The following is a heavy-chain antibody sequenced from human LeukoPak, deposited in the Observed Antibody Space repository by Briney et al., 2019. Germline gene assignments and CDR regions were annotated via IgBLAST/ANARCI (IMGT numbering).Heavy chain of an antibody. CDR2: IDPSDSYT. J-gene: IGHJ4*02. CDR1: GYSFTSYW. CDR3: ARVEVVAAISWDY. D-gene: IGHD2-15*01. V-gene: IGHV5-10-1*01. Sequence: GESLQISCKGSGYSFTSYWINWVRQMPGKGLEWMGRIDPSDSYTNYSPSFQGHVTISADKSISTAYLQWSSLKASDTAMYYCARVEVVAAISWDYWGQGTLVTVSS.